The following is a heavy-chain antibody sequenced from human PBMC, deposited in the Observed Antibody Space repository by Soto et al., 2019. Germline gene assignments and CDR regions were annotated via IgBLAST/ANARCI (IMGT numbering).Heavy chain of an antibody. CDR3: ARVKGIIYYYAMDV. J-gene: IGHJ6*02. Sequence: SDTLSLTCTVSSSSIPSDDYYWSLIRQNTGKGLEWIVYIFYSGSTYYSPSLKSRVTISVATSENQFSLKLSSVTAADTAVYYCARVKGIIYYYAMDVWGQGTTVS. CDR1: SSSIPSDDYY. CDR2: IFYSGST. V-gene: IGHV4-30-4*02. D-gene: IGHD3-10*01.